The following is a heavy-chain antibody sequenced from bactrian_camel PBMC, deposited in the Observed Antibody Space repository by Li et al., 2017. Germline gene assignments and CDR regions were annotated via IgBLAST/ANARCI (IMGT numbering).Heavy chain of an antibody. CDR3: TLGGVEFSY. CDR2: ISSLGVPT. V-gene: IGHV3S40*01. J-gene: IGHJ6*01. Sequence: DVQLVESGGGLVQPGGSLRLSCPGPKITLSNYDMSWVRQAPGKGLEWVSRISSLGVPTYYADSFKGRFTISRDNAKNTVSLELNSLENEDTAMYYCTLGGVEFSYWGQGTQVTVS. D-gene: IGHD5*01. CDR1: KITLSNYD.